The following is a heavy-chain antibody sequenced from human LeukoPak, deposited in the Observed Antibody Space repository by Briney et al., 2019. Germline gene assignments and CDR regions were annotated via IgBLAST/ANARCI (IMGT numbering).Heavy chain of an antibody. CDR1: GFPFTCYA. CDR2: LRGNDDT. J-gene: IGHJ4*02. Sequence: GGSLRLSCVASGFPFTCYAMSWGRQAPARGLEWVSSLRGNDDTFYADSVKGRFTLSSDHSRNTVYLQLSSLTVDDTAVYYCAKASWVADADAVLWGQGTLVTVSS. D-gene: IGHD3-16*01. CDR3: AKASWVADADAVL. V-gene: IGHV3-23*01.